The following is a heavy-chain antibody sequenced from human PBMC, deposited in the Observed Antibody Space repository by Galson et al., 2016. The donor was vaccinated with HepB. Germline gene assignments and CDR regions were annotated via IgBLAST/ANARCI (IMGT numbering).Heavy chain of an antibody. D-gene: IGHD3-22*01. Sequence: SLRLSCAASGFIVSSNYMSWVRQAPGKGLEWVSVIYSGDITYYADSVKGRFTISRDNVKNSLYLQMDSLRDEDTAVYYCARADSSNWDFHYWGQGTLLIVSS. CDR1: GFIVSSNY. V-gene: IGHV3-53*03. CDR2: IYSGDIT. J-gene: IGHJ4*02. CDR3: ARADSSNWDFHY.